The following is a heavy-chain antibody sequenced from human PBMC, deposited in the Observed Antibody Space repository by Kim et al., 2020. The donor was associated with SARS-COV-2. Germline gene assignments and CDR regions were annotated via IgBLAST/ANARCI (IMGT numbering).Heavy chain of an antibody. D-gene: IGHD1-1*01. Sequence: KGRCTISRDNAKNSLYLQMNSLRAEDTAVYYCARVTTGTSYYYYYYGMDVWGQGTTVTVSS. V-gene: IGHV3-48*03. J-gene: IGHJ6*02. CDR3: ARVTTGTSYYYYYYGMDV.